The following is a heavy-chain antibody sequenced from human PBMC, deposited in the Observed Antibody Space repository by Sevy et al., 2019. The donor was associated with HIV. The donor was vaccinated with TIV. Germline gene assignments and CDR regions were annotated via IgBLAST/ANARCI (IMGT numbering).Heavy chain of an antibody. CDR1: GDSISSNSAI. D-gene: IGHD3-3*01. Sequence: SQTLSLTCDISGDSISSNSAIWNWIRQSPSRGLEWLGRTYYRSKWYSDSAVSVKGRLTVSTDTSKNQFSLRLNFVTPEDTALYFCARSESGFSAGKFDSWDQGTLVTVSS. J-gene: IGHJ4*02. CDR3: ARSESGFSAGKFDS. V-gene: IGHV6-1*01. CDR2: TYYRSKWYS.